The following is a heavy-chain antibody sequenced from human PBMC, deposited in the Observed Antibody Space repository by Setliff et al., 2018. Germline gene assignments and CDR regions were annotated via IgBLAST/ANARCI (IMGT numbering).Heavy chain of an antibody. CDR1: GFTFSNYA. Sequence: SLRLSCVASGFTFSNYAMSWVRQAPGKGPEWVSTISGSGDSTYYADAMRGRFTISRDNXXXPLXXXXXXXXAEDTXVXXCVKDGVGPTYTYFFDYWGQGSQVTVSS. V-gene: IGHV3-23*01. D-gene: IGHD1-26*01. CDR3: VKDGVGPTYTYFFDY. J-gene: IGHJ4*02. CDR2: ISGSGDST.